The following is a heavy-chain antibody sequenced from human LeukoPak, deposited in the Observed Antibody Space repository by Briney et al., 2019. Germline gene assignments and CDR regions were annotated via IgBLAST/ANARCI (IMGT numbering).Heavy chain of an antibody. Sequence: GGSLRLSCAPSGFTFSSYAMSWVRQTPGKGLEWVSAISGSGGSTYYADSVKGRFTISRDNSKNTLYLQMNSLRADDTAVYYCAKRLDSLSGYWGQGTLVTVSS. CDR3: AKRLDSLSGY. V-gene: IGHV3-23*01. D-gene: IGHD6-25*01. CDR2: ISGSGGST. CDR1: GFTFSSYA. J-gene: IGHJ4*02.